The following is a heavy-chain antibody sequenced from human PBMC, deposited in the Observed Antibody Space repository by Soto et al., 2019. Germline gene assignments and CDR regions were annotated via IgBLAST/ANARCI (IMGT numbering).Heavy chain of an antibody. Sequence: GGSLRLSCAASGFTVFNNYMAWVRQAPGKGLEWVSFIYSGGNIFYADSVKGRFTLSRDNAKNSLYLQMNSLRAEDTAVYYCARDLLRFLEWPTPGWFDPWGQGTLVTVSS. D-gene: IGHD3-3*01. CDR3: ARDLLRFLEWPTPGWFDP. CDR1: GFTVFNNY. CDR2: IYSGGNI. V-gene: IGHV3-66*01. J-gene: IGHJ5*02.